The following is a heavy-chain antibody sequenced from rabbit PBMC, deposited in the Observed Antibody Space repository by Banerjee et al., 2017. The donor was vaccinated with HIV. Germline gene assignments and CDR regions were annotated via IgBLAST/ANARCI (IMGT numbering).Heavy chain of an antibody. D-gene: IGHD8-1*01. V-gene: IGHV1S45*01. CDR3: ARGGALSYYTL. J-gene: IGHJ4*01. Sequence: QEQLVESGGGLVQPEGSLTLTCTASGFSFSSRYYMCWVRQAPGKGLEWIGCIDTSSATTYENWAKGRFTISKTSSTTVTLQMTRLTAADTATYFCARGGALSYYTLWGPGTLVTVS. CDR1: GFSFSSRYY. CDR2: IDTSSATT.